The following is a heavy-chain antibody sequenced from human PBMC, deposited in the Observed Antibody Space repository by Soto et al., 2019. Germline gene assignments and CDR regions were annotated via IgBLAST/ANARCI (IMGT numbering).Heavy chain of an antibody. V-gene: IGHV1-2*04. D-gene: IGHD6-13*01. Sequence: ASVKVSCKASGYTFTGYYMHWVRQAPGQGLEWMGWINPNSGGTNYAQKFQGWVTMTRDTSINTAYMEVSRLRSDDTAVYYCARDRVEFAAAGRNYYYYGMDVWGQGTTVTVSS. CDR2: INPNSGGT. J-gene: IGHJ6*02. CDR1: GYTFTGYY. CDR3: ARDRVEFAAAGRNYYYYGMDV.